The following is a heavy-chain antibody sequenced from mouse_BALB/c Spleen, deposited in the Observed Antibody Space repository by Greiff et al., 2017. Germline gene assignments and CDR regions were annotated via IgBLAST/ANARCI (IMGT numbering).Heavy chain of an antibody. J-gene: IGHJ3*01. V-gene: IGHV5-6-3*01. CDR1: GFTFSSYG. D-gene: IGHD2-1*01. CDR2: INSNGGST. CDR3: ARVGNPAWFAY. Sequence: LVESGGGLVQPGGSLKLSCAASGFTFSSYGMSWVRQTPDKRLELVATINSNGGSTYYPDSVKGRFTISRDNAKNTLYLQMSSLKSEDTAMYYCARVGNPAWFAYWGQGTLVTVSA.